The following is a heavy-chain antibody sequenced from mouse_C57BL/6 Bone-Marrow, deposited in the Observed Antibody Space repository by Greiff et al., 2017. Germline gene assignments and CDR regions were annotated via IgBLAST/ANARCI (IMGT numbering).Heavy chain of an antibody. V-gene: IGHV1-81*01. J-gene: IGHJ1*03. D-gene: IGHD1-1*01. Sequence: VQLQQSGAELARPGASVKLSCKASGYTFTSYGISWVKQRTGQGLEWIGEIYPRSGNTYYNEKFKGKATLTADKSSSTAYMELRSLTSEDSAVYFCARGGSSRYWYFDVWGTGTTVTVSS. CDR2: IYPRSGNT. CDR3: ARGGSSRYWYFDV. CDR1: GYTFTSYG.